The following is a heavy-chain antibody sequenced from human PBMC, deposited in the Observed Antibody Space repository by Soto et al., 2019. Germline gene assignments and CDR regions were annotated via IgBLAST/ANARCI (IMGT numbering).Heavy chain of an antibody. Sequence: QVQLVQSGAEVKKPGSSVKVSCRASGGTFNSHTISWVRQAPGQGLEWMGGIMPMFGVTNYARKFQGRLTMTANGSTTTAYMEVRSLTSDDTAVYYCAGEGVTSRMSRPWMGYNYYGLDVWGQGTTVIVSS. CDR1: GGTFNSHT. J-gene: IGHJ6*02. D-gene: IGHD2-2*01. CDR2: IMPMFGVT. CDR3: AGEGVTSRMSRPWMGYNYYGLDV. V-gene: IGHV1-69*12.